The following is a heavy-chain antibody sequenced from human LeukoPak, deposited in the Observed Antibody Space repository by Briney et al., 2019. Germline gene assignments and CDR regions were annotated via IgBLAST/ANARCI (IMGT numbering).Heavy chain of an antibody. CDR2: IYYSGST. D-gene: IGHD3-22*01. CDR1: GVSISSSSYY. Sequence: PSETLSLTCTVSGVSISSSSYYWGWIRQPPGKGLEWIGSIYYSGSTYYNPSLKSRVTISVDTSKNQFSLKLSSVTAADTAVYYCARWGSYYDSSGYTERWFDPWGQGTLVTVSS. V-gene: IGHV4-39*07. J-gene: IGHJ5*02. CDR3: ARWGSYYDSSGYTERWFDP.